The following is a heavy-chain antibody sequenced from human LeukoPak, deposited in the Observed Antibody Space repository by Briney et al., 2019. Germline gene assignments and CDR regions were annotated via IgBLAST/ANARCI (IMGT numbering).Heavy chain of an antibody. V-gene: IGHV1-2*02. CDR2: INPNSGGT. CDR3: ASELGYCSSTSCYLPI. Sequence: ASVKVSCKASGYTFTGHYMHWVRQAPGQGLEWMGWINPNSGGTNYAQKFQGRVTMTRDTSISTAYMELSRLRSDDTAVYYCASELGYCSSTSCYLPIWGQGTLVTVSS. J-gene: IGHJ4*02. CDR1: GYTFTGHY. D-gene: IGHD2-2*01.